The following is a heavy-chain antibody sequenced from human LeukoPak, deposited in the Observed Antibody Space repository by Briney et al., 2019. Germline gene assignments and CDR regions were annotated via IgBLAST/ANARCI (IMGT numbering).Heavy chain of an antibody. CDR1: GFTFRSYE. CDR3: AKDSVRGVIRGPFDY. J-gene: IGHJ4*02. V-gene: IGHV3-48*03. Sequence: GGSLRLSCAASGFTFRSYEMTWVRQAPGRGLEWLSYISPSGGTMSYADSVKGRFTISRDNSKNTLYLQMNSLRAEDTAVYYCAKDSVRGVIRGPFDYWGQGTLVTVSS. CDR2: ISPSGGTM. D-gene: IGHD3-10*01.